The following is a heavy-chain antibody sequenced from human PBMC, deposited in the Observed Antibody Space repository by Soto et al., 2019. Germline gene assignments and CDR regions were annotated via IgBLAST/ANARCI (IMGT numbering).Heavy chain of an antibody. Sequence: ASVKVSCKASGYTFTSYAMHWVRQAPGQRLEWMGWINAGNGNTKYSQKFQGRVTITRDTSASTAYMELSSLRSEDTAVYYCARVREICVDYYNYMDVWGNGTAVTVSS. J-gene: IGHJ6*03. CDR1: GYTFTSYA. CDR3: ARVREICVDYYNYMDV. D-gene: IGHD2-21*01. CDR2: INAGNGNT. V-gene: IGHV1-3*01.